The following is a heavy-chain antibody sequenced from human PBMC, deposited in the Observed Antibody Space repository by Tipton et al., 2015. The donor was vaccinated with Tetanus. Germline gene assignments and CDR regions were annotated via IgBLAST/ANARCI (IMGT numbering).Heavy chain of an antibody. Sequence: QSGAEVKKPGSSVKVSCKVSGGTFSSYAISWVRQAPGQGLEWMGGIIPIFGTANYAQKFQGRVTITADKSTSTAYMELSSLRSEDTAVCYWAGVKRPDRLLWFGELWVAFDPWGQGTLVTVSS. J-gene: IGHJ5*02. CDR3: AGVKRPDRLLWFGELWVAFDP. CDR1: GGTFSSYA. D-gene: IGHD3-10*01. CDR2: IIPIFGTA. V-gene: IGHV1-69*06.